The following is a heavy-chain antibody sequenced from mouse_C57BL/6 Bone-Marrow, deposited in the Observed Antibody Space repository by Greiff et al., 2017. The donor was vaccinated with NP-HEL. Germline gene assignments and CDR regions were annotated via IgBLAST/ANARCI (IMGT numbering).Heavy chain of an antibody. V-gene: IGHV1-81*01. J-gene: IGHJ1*03. CDR1: GYTFTSYG. CDR3: ARSSLLRYPPLKIDV. CDR2: IYPRSGNT. Sequence: VQLVESGAELAGPGASVKLSCKASGYTFTSYGISWVKQRTGQGLEWIGEIYPRSGNTYYNAKLKGKATLTEDKSSSTAYMGLLSLTSEDSAVYFCARSSLLRYPPLKIDVWGTGTTVTVSS. D-gene: IGHD1-1*01.